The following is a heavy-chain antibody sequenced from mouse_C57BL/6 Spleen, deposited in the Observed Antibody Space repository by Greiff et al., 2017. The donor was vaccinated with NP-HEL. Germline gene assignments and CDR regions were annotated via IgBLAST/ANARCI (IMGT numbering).Heavy chain of an antibody. Sequence: EVMLVESGEGLVKPGGSLKLSCAASGFTFSSYAMSWVRQTPEKRLEWVAYISSGGDYIYYADTVKGRFTISRDNARNTLYLQMSSLKSEDTAMYYCTRAGYDAWFAYWGQGTLVTVSA. D-gene: IGHD2-3*01. J-gene: IGHJ3*01. CDR3: TRAGYDAWFAY. CDR2: ISSGGDYI. CDR1: GFTFSSYA. V-gene: IGHV5-9-1*02.